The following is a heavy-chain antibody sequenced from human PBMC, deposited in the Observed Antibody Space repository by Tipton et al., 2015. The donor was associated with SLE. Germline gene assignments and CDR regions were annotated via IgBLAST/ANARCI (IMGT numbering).Heavy chain of an antibody. D-gene: IGHD5-24*01. Sequence: TLSLTCAVYGGSFSGYYWSWIRQPPGKGLEWIGEINHSGSTNYNPSLKSRVTISVDTSKNQFSLKLSSVTAADTAVYYCARVSGWLQFSWFDPWGQGTLVTVSS. CDR2: INHSGST. CDR1: GGSFSGYY. J-gene: IGHJ5*02. V-gene: IGHV4-34*01. CDR3: ARVSGWLQFSWFDP.